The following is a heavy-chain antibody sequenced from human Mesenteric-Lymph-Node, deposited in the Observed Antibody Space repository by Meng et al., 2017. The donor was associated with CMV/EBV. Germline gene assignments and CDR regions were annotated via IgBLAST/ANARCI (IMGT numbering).Heavy chain of an antibody. CDR1: GGSISSSIHY. D-gene: IGHD3-10*01. CDR2: IYYSGDT. V-gene: IGHV4-39*07. J-gene: IGHJ5*02. Sequence: GSLRLSCTVSGGSISSSIHYWGWIRQSPGQGLEWIGDIYYSGDTYYNPSLKSRVTISIDTSKNQFSLKLNSVTAADTAVYYCAREKGYYYGSGTRGEINWFDPWGQGTLVIVSS. CDR3: AREKGYYYGSGTRGEINWFDP.